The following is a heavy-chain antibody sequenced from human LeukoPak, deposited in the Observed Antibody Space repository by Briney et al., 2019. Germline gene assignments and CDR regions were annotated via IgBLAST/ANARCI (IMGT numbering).Heavy chain of an antibody. CDR3: AREARSFLELTFSYYFDY. J-gene: IGHJ4*02. V-gene: IGHV3-48*01. D-gene: IGHD3-3*01. Sequence: PGGSLRLSCAASGFTFSSYSMNWVRQAPGKGLEWVSYISSSSSTIYYADSVKVRFTISRDNAKNSLYLQMNSLRAEDTAVYYCAREARSFLELTFSYYFDYWGQGTLVTVSS. CDR1: GFTFSSYS. CDR2: ISSSSSTI.